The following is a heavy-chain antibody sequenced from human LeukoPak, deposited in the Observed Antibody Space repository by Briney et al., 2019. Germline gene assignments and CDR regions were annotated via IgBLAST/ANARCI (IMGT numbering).Heavy chain of an antibody. V-gene: IGHV3-23*01. D-gene: IGHD3-10*01. CDR1: GFTISSYG. J-gene: IGHJ4*02. CDR3: VTYLWFGEPDY. Sequence: GGSLRLSCAASGFTISSYGMNWVRQAPGKGLEWVSGISGRAGAGNTYYADSVKGRFTISRDNSKNTLYLQMNSLRPEDTAVYYCVTYLWFGEPDYWGQGTLVTVSS. CDR2: ISGRAGAGNT.